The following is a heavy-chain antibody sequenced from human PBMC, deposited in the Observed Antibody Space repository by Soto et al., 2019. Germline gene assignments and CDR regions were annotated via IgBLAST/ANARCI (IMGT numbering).Heavy chain of an antibody. CDR1: GYTFTSYA. CDR2: INAGNGNT. D-gene: IGHD3-10*01. V-gene: IGHV1-3*05. CDR3: ARGGGGPLDWFDP. J-gene: IGHJ5*02. Sequence: QVQLVQSGAEEKKPGASVKVSCKASGYTFTSYAMHWVRQAPGQRLEWMGWINAGNGNTKYSQKFQGRVTITRDTSASPAYMELSSLRSEDTAVYYCARGGGGPLDWFDPWGQGTLVTVSS.